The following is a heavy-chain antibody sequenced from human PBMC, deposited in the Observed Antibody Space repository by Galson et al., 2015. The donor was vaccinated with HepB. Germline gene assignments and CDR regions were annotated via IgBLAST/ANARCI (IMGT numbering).Heavy chain of an antibody. Sequence: SVKVSCTVSGFTLADFSMHWVRQAPGKGLEWMGGIDPEDGETNYAQKFQGRFTVTKDTSTDTAYMELSSLRAEDTAVYYCATALILWNSSSVLTVWGQGTMVTVSS. CDR1: GFTLADFS. CDR3: ATALILWNSSSVLTV. D-gene: IGHD6-13*01. CDR2: IDPEDGET. V-gene: IGHV1-24*01. J-gene: IGHJ4*02.